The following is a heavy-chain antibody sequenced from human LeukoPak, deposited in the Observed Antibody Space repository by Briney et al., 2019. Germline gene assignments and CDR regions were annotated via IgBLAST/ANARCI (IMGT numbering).Heavy chain of an antibody. CDR3: AKDPHYYGSGSPLDY. D-gene: IGHD3-10*01. CDR2: INWNGGST. CDR1: GFTFDDYG. J-gene: IGHJ4*02. V-gene: IGHV3-20*04. Sequence: GGSLRLSCAASGFTFDDYGMSWVRQAPGKGLEWVSGINWNGGSTGYADSVKGRFTISRDNSKNTLYLQMNSLRPEDTAVYYCAKDPHYYGSGSPLDYWGQGTLVTVSS.